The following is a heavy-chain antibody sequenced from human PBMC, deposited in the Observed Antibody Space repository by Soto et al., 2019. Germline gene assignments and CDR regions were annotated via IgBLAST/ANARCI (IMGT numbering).Heavy chain of an antibody. J-gene: IGHJ4*02. D-gene: IGHD2-2*01. Sequence: SETLSLTCIVSGESISSSSYYWGWIRQPPGKGLEWIGSIYYSGRTYYNPSFKSRVTISIDTSKNQFSLKLSSVTATDTAVYYCARACSSNSCYDVFDYWGQGTLVTVSS. CDR1: GESISSSSYY. CDR3: ARACSSNSCYDVFDY. CDR2: IYYSGRT. V-gene: IGHV4-39*01.